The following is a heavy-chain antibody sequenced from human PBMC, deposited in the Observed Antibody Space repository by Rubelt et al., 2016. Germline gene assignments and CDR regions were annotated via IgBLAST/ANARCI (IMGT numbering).Heavy chain of an antibody. CDR2: INPNSGGT. CDR1: GYTFTGYY. D-gene: IGHD6-19*01. CDR3: ARDTIVAGTDY. J-gene: IGHJ4*02. V-gene: IGHV1-2*02. Sequence: QVQLVQSGAEVKKPGASVKVSCKASGYTFTGYYMHWVRQAPGQGLEWMGWINPNSGGTKLAEKFQGRVTRTRDQSISPAYMELSRLRSDDTAVYYCARDTIVAGTDYWGQGTLVTVSS.